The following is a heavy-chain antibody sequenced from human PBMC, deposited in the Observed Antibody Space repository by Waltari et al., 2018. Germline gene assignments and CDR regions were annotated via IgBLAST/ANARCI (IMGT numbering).Heavy chain of an antibody. CDR1: GGSFSGYY. CDR2: IHPSGRT. CDR3: ARGLDNAKIGY. V-gene: IGHV4-34*01. J-gene: IGHJ4*02. D-gene: IGHD1-20*01. Sequence: QVQLQQWGAGLLKSSETLSLTCAVYGGSFSGYYGSGIRQTPGKELEWIGEIHPSGRTDDKSSLQIGGTILLDTSKTRLSLKLTSVTAADTAFYFCARGLDNAKIGYWGQGTLVTVSS.